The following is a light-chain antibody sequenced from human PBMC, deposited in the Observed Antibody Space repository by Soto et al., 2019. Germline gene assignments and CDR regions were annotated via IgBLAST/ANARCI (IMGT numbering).Light chain of an antibody. Sequence: QSVLTQPPSASGTPGQRVTISCSGDTSNIGSNSVNWYQQLPRAAPTLLIYRDNQRPSGVPDRFSGSKSGTSASLAISGLQSADEADYYCAAWDDSLKVVVFGGGTKVTVL. CDR2: RDN. CDR3: AAWDDSLKVVV. CDR1: TSNIGSNS. V-gene: IGLV1-44*01. J-gene: IGLJ2*01.